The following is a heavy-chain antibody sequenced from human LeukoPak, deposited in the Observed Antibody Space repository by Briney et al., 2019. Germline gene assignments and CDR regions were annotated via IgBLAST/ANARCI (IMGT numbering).Heavy chain of an antibody. J-gene: IGHJ1*01. CDR1: GFTFSSYG. Sequence: PGGSLRLSCAASGFTFSSYGMHWVRQAPGKGLEWVAFTQFDGSTKYYTDSVKGRFTISRDNSKNTLYLQMDSLRPEDTAVYYCAKEPDRFQLLYRFQHWGQGTVITVSS. CDR2: TQFDGSTK. V-gene: IGHV3-30*02. CDR3: AKEPDRFQLLYRFQH. D-gene: IGHD2-2*02.